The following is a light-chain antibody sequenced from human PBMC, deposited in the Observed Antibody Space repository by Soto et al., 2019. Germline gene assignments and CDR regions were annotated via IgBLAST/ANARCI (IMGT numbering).Light chain of an antibody. CDR1: QGISSY. V-gene: IGKV1-9*01. Sequence: DIQLTQSPSFLSASVGDRVTITCRASQGISSYLAWYQQKPGKAPKLLIYAASTLQSGVPSRFRGSGSGKEFTLTISSLQPEDFATYYCQQLNSYPYTFGQGTKLEIK. CDR3: QQLNSYPYT. CDR2: AAS. J-gene: IGKJ2*01.